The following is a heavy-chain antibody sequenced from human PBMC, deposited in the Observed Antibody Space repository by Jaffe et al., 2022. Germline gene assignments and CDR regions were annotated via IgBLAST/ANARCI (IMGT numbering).Heavy chain of an antibody. V-gene: IGHV4-38-2*01. CDR2: IYHSGST. CDR3: ARHANLGQQLVRVFAFFDY. CDR1: GYSISSGYY. Sequence: QVQLQESGPGLVKPSETLSLTCAVSGYSISSGYYWGWIRQPPGKGLEWIGSIYHSGSTYYNPSLKSRVTISVDTSKNQFSLKLSSVTAADTAVYYCARHANLGQQLVRVFAFFDYWGQGTLVTVSS. D-gene: IGHD6-13*01. J-gene: IGHJ4*02.